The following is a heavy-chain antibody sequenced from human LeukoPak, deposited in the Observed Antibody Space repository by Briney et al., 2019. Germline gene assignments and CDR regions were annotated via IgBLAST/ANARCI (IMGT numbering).Heavy chain of an antibody. V-gene: IGHV3-74*01. CDR1: GFTFSSYW. CDR3: AGDLTTGY. J-gene: IGHJ4*02. D-gene: IGHD1-1*01. CDR2: INTDGSST. Sequence: GGSLRLSCAASGFTFSSYWMHWVRHAPGKGLVWVSHINTDGSSTTYADSVKGRFTISRDNAKKTLYLQMNSLRAEDTAVYYCAGDLTTGYWGQGTLVTVSS.